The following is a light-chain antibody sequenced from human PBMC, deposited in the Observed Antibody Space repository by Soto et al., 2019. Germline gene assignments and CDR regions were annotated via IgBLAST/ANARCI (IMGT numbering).Light chain of an antibody. CDR2: DVS. Sequence: QSALTQPASVSGSPGQSITISCTGTSSDVGNYNLVSWYQQHPGKAPKLMIYDVSKRPSGVSNRFSGSKSDNTASLTISGLQADDEADYYCCSYAGDSYVFGTGTKLTVL. CDR3: CSYAGDSYV. J-gene: IGLJ1*01. V-gene: IGLV2-23*02. CDR1: SSDVGNYNL.